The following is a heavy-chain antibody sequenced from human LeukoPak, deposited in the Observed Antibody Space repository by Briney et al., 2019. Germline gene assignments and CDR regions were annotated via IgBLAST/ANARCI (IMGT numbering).Heavy chain of an antibody. Sequence: PGGSLRLSCAASGFTFSSYSMNWVRQAPGKGLEWVSSISSSSSYIYYADSVKGRFTISRDNAKNSLYLQMNSLRAEDTAVYYCARDCRAAKYYYDSSGYPDAFDIWGQGTMVTVSS. CDR2: ISSSSSYI. V-gene: IGHV3-21*01. CDR1: GFTFSSYS. J-gene: IGHJ3*02. D-gene: IGHD3-22*01. CDR3: ARDCRAAKYYYDSSGYPDAFDI.